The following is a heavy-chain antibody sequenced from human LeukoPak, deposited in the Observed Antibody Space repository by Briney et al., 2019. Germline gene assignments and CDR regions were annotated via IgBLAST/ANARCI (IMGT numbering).Heavy chain of an antibody. J-gene: IGHJ4*02. CDR1: GYSFTNYW. D-gene: IGHD4-17*01. CDR2: IHSADSNT. Sequence: GESLKISCKDSGYSFTNYWIGWVRQMPGKGLEWMGIIHSADSNTKYSPSFQGQVTISADKSISTAYLQWSGLKASDTAMYYCAGARHGDYRWNYWGQGTLVTVSS. V-gene: IGHV5-51*01. CDR3: AGARHGDYRWNY.